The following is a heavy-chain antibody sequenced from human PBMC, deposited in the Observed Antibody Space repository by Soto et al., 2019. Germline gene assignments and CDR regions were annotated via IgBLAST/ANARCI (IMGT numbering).Heavy chain of an antibody. D-gene: IGHD2-8*01. CDR1: GYTFTSYD. J-gene: IGHJ5*02. CDR3: ARARYCTNGVCYGFDP. Sequence: QVQLVQSGAEVKKPGASVKVSCKASGYTFTSYDINWVRQATGQGLEWMGWMNPNSGNTGYAQKFQGRDTMTRHTSISTAYMELSSLRSEDTAVYYCARARYCTNGVCYGFDPWGQGTLVTVSS. V-gene: IGHV1-8*01. CDR2: MNPNSGNT.